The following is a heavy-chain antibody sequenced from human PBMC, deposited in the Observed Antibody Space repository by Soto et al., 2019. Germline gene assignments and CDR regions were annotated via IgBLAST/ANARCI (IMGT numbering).Heavy chain of an antibody. CDR2: IYSGGNT. J-gene: IGHJ4*02. Sequence: EVQLVESGGSLVQPGGSLRLSCAASGFAVSTNYVNWVRQAPGKGLEWVSVIYSGGNTYYADSVKGRFTISRDGSKNTVDLQMNSLRPEDTAVYFCARASGSRAFDNWGQGTLVTVSS. CDR1: GFAVSTNY. D-gene: IGHD1-26*01. CDR3: ARASGSRAFDN. V-gene: IGHV3-53*01.